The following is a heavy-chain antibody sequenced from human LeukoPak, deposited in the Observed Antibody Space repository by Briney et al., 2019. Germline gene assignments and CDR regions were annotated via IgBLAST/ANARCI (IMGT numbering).Heavy chain of an antibody. D-gene: IGHD3-10*01. V-gene: IGHV3-15*07. CDR3: AKVKNYHGLVRGVAQAYFDY. CDR1: GLTFSNAW. J-gene: IGHJ4*02. Sequence: GGSLRLSCAVSGLTFSNAWMNWVRQAPGKGLEWVGRVLSRAGGGTIDYAAPVKGRFTISRDDSKNALFLQMNSLRTEDTAVYYCAKVKNYHGLVRGVAQAYFDYWGQGTLVTISS. CDR2: VLSRAGGGTI.